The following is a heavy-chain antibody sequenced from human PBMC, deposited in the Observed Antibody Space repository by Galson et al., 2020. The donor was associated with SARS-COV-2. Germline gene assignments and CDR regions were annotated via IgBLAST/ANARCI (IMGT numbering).Heavy chain of an antibody. CDR1: GGSISSYY. D-gene: IGHD2-8*01. Sequence: SETLSLTCTVSGGSISSYYWSWIRQPPGKGLEWIGYIYYSGSTNYNPSLKSRVTISVDTSKNQFSLKLSSVTAADTAVYYCARLGGYCTNGVCLGYYYYYYMDVWGKGTTVTVSS. CDR2: IYYSGST. J-gene: IGHJ6*03. V-gene: IGHV4-59*08. CDR3: ARLGGYCTNGVCLGYYYYYYMDV.